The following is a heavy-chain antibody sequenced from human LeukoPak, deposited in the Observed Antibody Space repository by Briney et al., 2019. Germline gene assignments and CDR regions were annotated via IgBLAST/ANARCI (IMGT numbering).Heavy chain of an antibody. V-gene: IGHV3-48*01. CDR3: AREFRWFDP. CDR2: ISSSSSTI. Sequence: SGGSLRLSCAASGFTFSSYSMNWVRQAPGKGLEWVSYISSSSSTIYYADSVKGRFTISRDNAKNSLYLQMNSLRAEDTAVYYCAREFRWFDPWGQGTLVTVSS. CDR1: GFTFSSYS. J-gene: IGHJ5*02.